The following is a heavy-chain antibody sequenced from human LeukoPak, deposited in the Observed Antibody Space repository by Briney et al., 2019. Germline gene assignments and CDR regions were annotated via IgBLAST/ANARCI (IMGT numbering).Heavy chain of an antibody. CDR3: ARAPAYYDSSGRNFDY. D-gene: IGHD3-22*01. J-gene: IGHJ4*02. V-gene: IGHV1-18*01. CDR2: ISAYNGNT. Sequence: ASVKVSCKASDYTFTSYGISWVRQAPGQGLEWMGWISAYNGNTNYAQKLQGRVTMTTDTSTSTAYMELRSLRSDDTAVYYCARAPAYYDSSGRNFDYWGQGTLVTVSS. CDR1: DYTFTSYG.